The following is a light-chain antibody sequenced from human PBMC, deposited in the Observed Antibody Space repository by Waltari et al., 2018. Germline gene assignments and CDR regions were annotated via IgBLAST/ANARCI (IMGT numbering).Light chain of an antibody. V-gene: IGLV2-14*03. J-gene: IGLJ6*01. CDR1: SSDVGGYNY. CDR2: DVS. CDR3: SSYTSSSTLENV. Sequence: QSALTQPASVSGSPGQSITISCTGTSSDVGGYNYVSWYQQHPGKAPKLMIYDVSNRPPGVSNRFSGSKSGNTASLTISGLQAEDEADYYCSSYTSSSTLENVFGSGTKVTVL.